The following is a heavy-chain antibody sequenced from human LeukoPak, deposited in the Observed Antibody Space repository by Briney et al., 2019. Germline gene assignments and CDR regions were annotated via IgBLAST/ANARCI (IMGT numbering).Heavy chain of an antibody. CDR3: ARDSAGNDY. J-gene: IGHJ4*02. CDR1: GFTFSTYW. V-gene: IGHV3-7*01. Sequence: GGSRRLSCAASGFTFSTYWMSSVRQAPGKGLEWVANIKQDGSEKYYVDSVKGRFTISRDNAKNSLYLQMNSLRAEDTAMYYCARDSAGNDYWGQGTLVTVSS. D-gene: IGHD6-13*01. CDR2: IKQDGSEK.